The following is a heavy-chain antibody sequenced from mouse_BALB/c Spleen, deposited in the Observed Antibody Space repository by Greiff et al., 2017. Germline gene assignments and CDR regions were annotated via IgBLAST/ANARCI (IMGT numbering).Heavy chain of an antibody. V-gene: IGHV3-6*02. J-gene: IGHJ4*01. D-gene: IGHD3-1*01. CDR2: ISYDGSN. CDR1: GYSITSGYY. Sequence: EVKLQESGPGLVKPSQSLSLTCSVTGYSITSGYYWNWIRQFPGNKLEWMGYISYDGSNNYNPSLKNRISITRDTSKNQFFLKLNSLATEDTATYYCARPSSGPYYAMDYWGQGTSVTVSS. CDR3: ARPSSGPYYAMDY.